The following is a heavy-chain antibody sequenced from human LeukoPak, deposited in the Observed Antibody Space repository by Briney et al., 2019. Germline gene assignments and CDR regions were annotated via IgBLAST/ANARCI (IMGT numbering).Heavy chain of an antibody. Sequence: GGSLRLSCAASGFTFSSHAMSWVRQAPGKGLEWVSAISGSGGSTYYADSMKGRFTISRDNSKNTLYLQMNSLRAEDTAVYYCARGLSGVTGYTYGRGIDYWGQGTLVTVSS. V-gene: IGHV3-23*01. J-gene: IGHJ4*02. CDR1: GFTFSSHA. CDR2: ISGSGGST. D-gene: IGHD5-18*01. CDR3: ARGLSGVTGYTYGRGIDY.